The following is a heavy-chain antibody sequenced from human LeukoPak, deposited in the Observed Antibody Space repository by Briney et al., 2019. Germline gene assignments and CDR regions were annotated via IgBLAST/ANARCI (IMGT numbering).Heavy chain of an antibody. CDR1: GFIFGDFA. CDR2: IRGKAYGGAT. V-gene: IGHV3-49*04. Sequence: GGSLRLSCTASGFIFGDFAMTWVRQAPGKGLEWVGFIRGKAYGGATDYAASVKGRFSISRDDSKSVAYLQMNSLKSEDTAVYYCTRARYSRGLSGSWGQGTLVTVAS. CDR3: TRARYSRGLSGS. D-gene: IGHD6-19*01. J-gene: IGHJ1*01.